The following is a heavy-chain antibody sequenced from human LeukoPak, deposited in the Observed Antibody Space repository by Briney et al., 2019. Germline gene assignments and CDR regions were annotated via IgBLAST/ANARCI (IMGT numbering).Heavy chain of an antibody. CDR2: ISAYNGNT. CDR1: GYTFTSYG. D-gene: IGHD2-15*01. CDR3: ARPRVGVSGGSFQILGDYGFDY. V-gene: IGHV1-18*04. J-gene: IGHJ4*02. Sequence: ASVTVSCKASGYTFTSYGISWVRQAPGQGLEGMGWISAYNGNTNYAQKLQGRVTMTTDTSTSTAYMELRSLRSDDTAVYYCARPRVGVSGGSFQILGDYGFDYWGQGNLWTVSS.